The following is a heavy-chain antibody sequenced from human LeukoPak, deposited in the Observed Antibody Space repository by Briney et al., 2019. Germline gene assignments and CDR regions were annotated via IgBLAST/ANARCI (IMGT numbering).Heavy chain of an antibody. CDR2: ISSSSSTI. V-gene: IGHV3-48*01. CDR1: GFTFSSYS. D-gene: IGHD3-22*01. J-gene: IGHJ5*02. CDR3: ARVGAHFYDSSGYLNWFDP. Sequence: GGSLRLSCAASGFTFSSYSMNWVRQAPGKGLEWVSHISSSSSTIYYADSVKGRFTISRDNAKNSLYLQMNSLRAEDTAVYYCARVGAHFYDSSGYLNWFDPWGQGTLVTVSS.